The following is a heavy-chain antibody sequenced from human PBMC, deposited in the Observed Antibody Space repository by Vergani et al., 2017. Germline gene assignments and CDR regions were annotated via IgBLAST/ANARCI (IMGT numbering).Heavy chain of an antibody. V-gene: IGHV3-23*01. CDR3: AKQGWTSATCDTNF. Sequence: EMQLLESGGGLVQPGGSLRLSCAASGFTFSDYAMNWGRQAPGKGLEWVSSISGSGGNTYYADSVTGRFTISRDKYKNVLSLQMNSLSAEDTAVYYCAKQGWTSATCDTNFWGQGTLVTVSS. J-gene: IGHJ4*02. D-gene: IGHD3/OR15-3a*01. CDR1: GFTFSDYA. CDR2: ISGSGGNT.